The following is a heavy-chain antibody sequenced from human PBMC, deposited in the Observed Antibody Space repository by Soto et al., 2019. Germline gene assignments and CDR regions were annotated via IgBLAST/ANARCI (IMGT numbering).Heavy chain of an antibody. J-gene: IGHJ6*02. Sequence: PGGSLRLSCAAYGFTFSGYYMSWIRQAPGKGLEWVSYISSGGFITYYADSVKGRFTTSWDKAKNSLYLQMNTLSANDTAVYYCATGVVPATKWGYYSYGLDVWGQGTTVTVSS. CDR1: GFTFSGYY. CDR2: ISSGGFIT. D-gene: IGHD2-2*01. V-gene: IGHV3-11*01. CDR3: ATGVVPATKWGYYSYGLDV.